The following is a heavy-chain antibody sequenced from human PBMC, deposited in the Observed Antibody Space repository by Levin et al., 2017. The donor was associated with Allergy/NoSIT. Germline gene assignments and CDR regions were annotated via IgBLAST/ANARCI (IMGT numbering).Heavy chain of an antibody. CDR2: ISGDSRTI. J-gene: IGHJ4*02. V-gene: IGHV3-23*01. CDR3: VSYRDGPYIPIAY. Sequence: QPGESLKISCEVSGFTFSSYAMSWIRQTPDKGLEWISIISGDSRTIYYAGSVRGRFTVSRDNSKNTLFLQMNSLRAEDTALYYCVSYRDGPYIPIAYWGQGTLVTVSS. CDR1: GFTFSSYA. D-gene: IGHD2-21*01.